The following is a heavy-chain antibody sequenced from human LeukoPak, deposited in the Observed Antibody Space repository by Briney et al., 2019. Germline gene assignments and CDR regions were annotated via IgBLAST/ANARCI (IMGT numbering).Heavy chain of an antibody. J-gene: IGHJ5*02. V-gene: IGHV4-59*01. CDR1: GGSISSYS. Sequence: RASETLSLTCTVPGGSISSYSWNWVRQPPGKGLEWIGYIYSSGSTNYNPSLKSRVTISLDTSENQFSLKLRSVTAADTAVYYCARDFSYYDSSGYYSGWFDPWGQGTLVTVSS. CDR2: IYSSGST. CDR3: ARDFSYYDSSGYYSGWFDP. D-gene: IGHD3-22*01.